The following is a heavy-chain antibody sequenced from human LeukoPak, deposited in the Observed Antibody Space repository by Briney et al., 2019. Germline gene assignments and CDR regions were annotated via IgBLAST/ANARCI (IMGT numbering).Heavy chain of an antibody. CDR3: ASFRPYYDSSGRYFDY. CDR1: GYTFTGYY. D-gene: IGHD3-22*01. J-gene: IGHJ4*02. Sequence: SVKVSCKASGYTFTGYYMHWVRQAPGQGLEWMGWTNPNSGGTNYAQKFQGRVTMTRDTSISTAYMELSRLRSDDTAVYYCASFRPYYDSSGRYFDYWGQGTLVTVSS. CDR2: TNPNSGGT. V-gene: IGHV1-2*02.